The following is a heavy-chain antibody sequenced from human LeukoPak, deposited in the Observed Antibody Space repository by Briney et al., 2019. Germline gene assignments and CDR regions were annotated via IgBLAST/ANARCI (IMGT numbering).Heavy chain of an antibody. Sequence: GGSLRLSCAASGFTFSSYSMNWVRQAPGKGLEWVSSISSSSSYLYYADSVKGRFTISRDNAKNSLYPQMNSLRAEDTAVYYCARDEYCTNGVCSPGFDPWGQGTLVTVSS. CDR2: ISSSSSYL. CDR3: ARDEYCTNGVCSPGFDP. D-gene: IGHD2-8*01. CDR1: GFTFSSYS. J-gene: IGHJ5*02. V-gene: IGHV3-21*01.